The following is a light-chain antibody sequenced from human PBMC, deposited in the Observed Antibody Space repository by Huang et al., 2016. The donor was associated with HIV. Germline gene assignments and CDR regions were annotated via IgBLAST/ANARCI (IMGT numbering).Light chain of an antibody. CDR2: DAS. CDR3: QQRRNWPRGT. CDR1: QSVSNS. V-gene: IGKV3-11*01. Sequence: EIVLTPSPATLSLSPGERATLSCRASQSVSNSLAWYQPKPGQAPRLLIYDASNRATDIPARISSSGSDTDFTLTINSLKPGDLGIYYGQQRRNWPRGTFGQGTKLEIK. J-gene: IGKJ2*02.